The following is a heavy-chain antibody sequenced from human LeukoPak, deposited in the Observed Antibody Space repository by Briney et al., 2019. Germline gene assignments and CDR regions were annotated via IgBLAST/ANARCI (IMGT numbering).Heavy chain of an antibody. Sequence: SETLSLTCTVSGGSISSSSYYWGWLRQPPGKGLEWIGSIYYSGSTYYNPSLKSRVTISVDTSKNQFSLELSSVTAADTAVYYCARHSRIFGVIDYWGQGTLVTVSS. D-gene: IGHD3-3*02. J-gene: IGHJ4*02. CDR3: ARHSRIFGVIDY. V-gene: IGHV4-39*01. CDR2: IYYSGST. CDR1: GGSISSSSYY.